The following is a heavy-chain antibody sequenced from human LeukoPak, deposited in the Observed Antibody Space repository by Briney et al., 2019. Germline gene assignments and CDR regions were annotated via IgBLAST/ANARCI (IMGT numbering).Heavy chain of an antibody. D-gene: IGHD1-26*01. CDR3: AKSEELLLGHFDY. V-gene: IGHV3-30*18. Sequence: GGSLRLSCEASGFTLRSYGMHWVRQAPGKGLEWVTSISHDGGSKYSADSVKGRFTISRDNSKNTLSLQMNSLRAEDTAVYYCAKSEELLLGHFDYWGQGTLVTVSS. CDR2: ISHDGGSK. J-gene: IGHJ4*02. CDR1: GFTLRSYG.